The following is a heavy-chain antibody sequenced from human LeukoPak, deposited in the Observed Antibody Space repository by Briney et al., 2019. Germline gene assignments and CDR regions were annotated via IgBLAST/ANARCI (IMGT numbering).Heavy chain of an antibody. CDR3: ARILAHDSSGYYFPL. D-gene: IGHD3-22*01. CDR2: INPSGGST. J-gene: IGHJ4*02. CDR1: GYTFTSYY. V-gene: IGHV1-46*01. Sequence: GASVKVSCKASGYTFTSYYMHWVRQAPGQGLEWMGIINPSGGSTSYAQKFQGRVTMTRDTSTSAVYMELSSLRSEDTAVYYCARILAHDSSGYYFPLWGQGTLVTVSS.